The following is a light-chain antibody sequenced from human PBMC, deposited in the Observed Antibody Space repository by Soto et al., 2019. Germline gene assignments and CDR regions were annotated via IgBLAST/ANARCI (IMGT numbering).Light chain of an antibody. V-gene: IGLV1-44*01. Sequence: QSVLTQPPSASGTPGQRVTISCSGSSSNIGSNTVSWYQHLPGTAPKLLIYSNNQRPSGVPDRFSGSKSGTSASLAISGLQSEDEADYYCAAWDDTLNGLYVFGTRTKVTVL. CDR3: AAWDDTLNGLYV. CDR1: SSNIGSNT. J-gene: IGLJ1*01. CDR2: SNN.